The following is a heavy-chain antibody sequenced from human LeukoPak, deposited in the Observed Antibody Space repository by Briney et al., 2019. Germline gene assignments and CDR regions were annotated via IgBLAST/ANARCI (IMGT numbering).Heavy chain of an antibody. V-gene: IGHV4-38-2*01. J-gene: IGHJ4*02. CDR3: ASRRYSKAFDY. CDR2: ICHSGST. Sequence: PSETLTLTCAVSGYSISSGYYWGWIRQPPGKGVEWIGSICHSGSTYYNPSLKSRVTISVDTSKNQFSLKLSSVTAADTAVYYCASRRYSKAFDYWGQGTLVTVSS. CDR1: GYSISSGYY. D-gene: IGHD6-13*01.